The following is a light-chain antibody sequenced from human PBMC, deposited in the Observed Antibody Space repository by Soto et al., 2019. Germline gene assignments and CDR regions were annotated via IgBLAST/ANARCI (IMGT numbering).Light chain of an antibody. CDR2: EVD. CDR1: SRDVGGYNL. J-gene: IGLJ2*01. V-gene: IGLV2-8*01. Sequence: QSALTQPPSASGSLGQSVTISCTGTSRDVGGYNLVSWYQHHPGKVPKLLIYEVDKRPSGVPDRFSGSKSGNTASLTVSGLQAEDEGDYYCTSYATGNTFPFGGGTKVTVL. CDR3: TSYATGNTFP.